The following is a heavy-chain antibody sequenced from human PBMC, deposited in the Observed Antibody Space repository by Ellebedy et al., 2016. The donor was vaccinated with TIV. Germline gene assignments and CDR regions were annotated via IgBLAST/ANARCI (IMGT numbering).Heavy chain of an antibody. V-gene: IGHV4-39*07. CDR2: IYHSGST. CDR3: ASSPSGYEIPY. J-gene: IGHJ4*02. CDR1: GGTISSTNYY. D-gene: IGHD5-12*01. Sequence: SETLSLXXNVSGGTISSTNYYWGWIRQSPEKGLEWIGSIYHSGSTYYNPSLKSRLTISLDTTKNQFSLRLDSVAAADTAVYYCASSPSGYEIPYWGQGTLATVSS.